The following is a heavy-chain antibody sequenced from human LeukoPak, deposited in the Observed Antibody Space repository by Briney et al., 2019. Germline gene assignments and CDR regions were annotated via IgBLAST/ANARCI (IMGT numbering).Heavy chain of an antibody. CDR3: ARGSFMGNNWYPFDH. V-gene: IGHV4-59*01. Sequence: PSETLSLTCTVSGGSISPYYWGWVRQPPGKGLNYIGYIHYSGSTNYNPSLKSRVTISVDTSKNQFSLKLSSVTAADTAVYYCARGSFMGNNWYPFDHWGQGTLVTVSS. J-gene: IGHJ4*02. CDR1: GGSISPYY. D-gene: IGHD1-20*01. CDR2: IHYSGST.